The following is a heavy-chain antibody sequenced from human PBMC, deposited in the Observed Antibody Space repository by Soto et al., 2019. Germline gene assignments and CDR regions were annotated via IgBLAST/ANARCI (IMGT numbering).Heavy chain of an antibody. D-gene: IGHD3-3*01. CDR1: GATFGNTA. CDR3: ARDGDPGYAFWSGPLGGGRFDP. J-gene: IGHJ5*02. CDR2: IVPMFGTA. Sequence: QVQLVQSGAEVKKPGSSVNVSCKTSGATFGNTAVTWVRQAPGQGLEWMGGIVPMFGTANYPQKFQGRVTITADESTNTAYMELSSMRSDDTAVYYCARDGDPGYAFWSGPLGGGRFDPWGQGTLVTVSS. V-gene: IGHV1-69*12.